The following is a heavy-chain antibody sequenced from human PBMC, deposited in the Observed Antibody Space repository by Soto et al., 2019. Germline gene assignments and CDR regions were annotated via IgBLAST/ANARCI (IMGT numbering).Heavy chain of an antibody. D-gene: IGHD2-2*02. CDR3: ARGSDIYCSSTSCYIGSWFDP. Sequence: GASVKVSCKASGYTFTSYAMHWVRQAPGQRLEWMGWINAGNGNTKYSQKFQGRVTITRDTSASTAYMELSSLRSEDTAVYYCARGSDIYCSSTSCYIGSWFDPWGQGTLVTAPQ. V-gene: IGHV1-3*01. CDR2: INAGNGNT. CDR1: GYTFTSYA. J-gene: IGHJ5*02.